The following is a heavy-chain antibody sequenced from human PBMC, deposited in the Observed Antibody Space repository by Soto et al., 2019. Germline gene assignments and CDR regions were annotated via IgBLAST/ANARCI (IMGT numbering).Heavy chain of an antibody. V-gene: IGHV1-8*01. D-gene: IGHD3-9*01. Sequence: ASVKVSCKASGYTFTSYDINWVRQATGQGLEWMGWMNPNSGNTGYAQKFQGRVTTTRNTSISTAYMELSSPRSEDTAVYYCARGPYYDILTGYYSSYGMDVWGQGTTVTVSS. J-gene: IGHJ6*02. CDR2: MNPNSGNT. CDR3: ARGPYYDILTGYYSSYGMDV. CDR1: GYTFTSYD.